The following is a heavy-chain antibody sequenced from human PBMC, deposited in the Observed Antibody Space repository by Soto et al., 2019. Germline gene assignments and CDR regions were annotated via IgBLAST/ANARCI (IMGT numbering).Heavy chain of an antibody. CDR2: ISYDGSNK. CDR1: GFTFSSYG. CDR3: AKFSQQLIDY. V-gene: IGHV3-30*18. D-gene: IGHD6-13*01. Sequence: GGSLRLSCAASGFTFSSYGMHWVRQAPGKGLEWVAVISYDGSNKYYADSVKGRFTISRDNSKNTLYLQMNSLRAEDTAVYYCAKFSQQLIDYWGQGTLVTVSS. J-gene: IGHJ4*02.